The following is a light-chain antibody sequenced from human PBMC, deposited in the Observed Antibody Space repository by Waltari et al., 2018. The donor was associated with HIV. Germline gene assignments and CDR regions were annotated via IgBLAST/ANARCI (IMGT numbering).Light chain of an antibody. V-gene: IGKV1-39*01. CDR3: QQSHKTPLT. CDR1: QNIKND. CDR2: SAS. Sequence: VTITCRASQNIKNDLNWYQQKPGKSPRLLIYSASGLQSGVPSTFSASGSGTEFNFTIADLQTEDSALFYCQQSHKTPLTFGGGT. J-gene: IGKJ4*01.